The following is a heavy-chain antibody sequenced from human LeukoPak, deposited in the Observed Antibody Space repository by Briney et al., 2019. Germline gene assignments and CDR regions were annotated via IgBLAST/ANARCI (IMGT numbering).Heavy chain of an antibody. D-gene: IGHD2-2*01. V-gene: IGHV4-59*08. CDR2: IYYSGST. CDR3: ARHWCTSCYVPEYYYGMDV. J-gene: IGHJ6*02. CDR1: GGSISSYY. Sequence: SETLSLTCTVSGGSISSYYWSWIRQPPGKGLEWIGYIYYSGSTNYNPSLKSRVTISVDTSKNQFSLKLGSVTAADTAVYYCARHWCTSCYVPEYYYGMDVWGQGTTVTVSS.